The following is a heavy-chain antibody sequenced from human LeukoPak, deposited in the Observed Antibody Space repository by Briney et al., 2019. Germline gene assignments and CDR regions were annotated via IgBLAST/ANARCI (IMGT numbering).Heavy chain of an antibody. V-gene: IGHV4-4*02. CDR1: GGSISSSTW. J-gene: IGHJ4*02. Sequence: SETLSLTCAVSGGSISSSTWWSWVRQPPGKGLEWIGEISHSESTNYNPSLKSRVTISVDKSKNQFSLKLTSVTAADTAVYFCARNYCSAGSCLSSLDYWGQGTLVTVSS. D-gene: IGHD2-15*01. CDR2: ISHSEST. CDR3: ARNYCSAGSCLSSLDY.